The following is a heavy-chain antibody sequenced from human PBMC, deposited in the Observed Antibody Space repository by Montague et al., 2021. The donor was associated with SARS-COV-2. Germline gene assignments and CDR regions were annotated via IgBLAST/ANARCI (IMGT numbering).Heavy chain of an antibody. Sequence: TLSPTCTVSGGSISSSSYYWGWIRQPPGKGLEWIGYIYYSGSTYYNPSLKSRVTISVDTSKNQFSLKLSSVTAADTAVYYCARDSIAAAGIGYYYYYGMDVWGQGTTVTVSS. D-gene: IGHD6-13*01. CDR2: IYYSGST. CDR3: ARDSIAAAGIGYYYYYGMDV. J-gene: IGHJ6*02. V-gene: IGHV4-30-4*08. CDR1: GGSISSSSYY.